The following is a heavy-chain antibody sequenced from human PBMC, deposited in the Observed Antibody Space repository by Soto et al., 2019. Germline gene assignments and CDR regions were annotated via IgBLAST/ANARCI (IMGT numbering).Heavy chain of an antibody. CDR2: IYPGDSDT. J-gene: IGHJ3*02. CDR3: ARHKLIAVAGTANDAFDI. D-gene: IGHD6-19*01. CDR1: GYSFTSYW. Sequence: GESLKISCKGSGYSFTSYWIGWVRQMPGKGLEWMGIIYPGDSDTRYSPSFQGQVTISADKSISTAYLQWSSLKASDTAMYYCARHKLIAVAGTANDAFDIWGQGTIVTVSS. V-gene: IGHV5-51*01.